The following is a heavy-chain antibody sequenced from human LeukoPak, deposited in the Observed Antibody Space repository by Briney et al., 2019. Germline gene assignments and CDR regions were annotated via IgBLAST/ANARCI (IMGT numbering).Heavy chain of an antibody. CDR3: ARDVSSKSFDY. CDR1: GFIFSSYS. Sequence: GGSLRLSCAASGFIFSSYSMNWVRQAPGKGLEWVSSISSSSSYIYYADSMKGRFTISRDNAKNSLYLQMNSLRAEDTAMYYCARDVSSKSFDYWGQGTLVTVSS. V-gene: IGHV3-21*01. D-gene: IGHD2-2*01. CDR2: ISSSSSYI. J-gene: IGHJ4*02.